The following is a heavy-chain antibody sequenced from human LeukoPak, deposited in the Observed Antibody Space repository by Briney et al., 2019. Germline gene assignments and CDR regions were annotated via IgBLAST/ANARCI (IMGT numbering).Heavy chain of an antibody. J-gene: IGHJ1*01. CDR2: FDPEDGET. D-gene: IGHD3-22*01. CDR1: GYTLTELS. Sequence: ASVKVSCKVSGYTLTELSMHWVRQAPGKGLEWMGGFDPEDGETIYAQKFQGRVTMTEDTSTDTAYMELSSLRSEDTAVYYCATLRGYDSSGYYPGDFQHWGQGTLVTVSS. CDR3: ATLRGYDSSGYYPGDFQH. V-gene: IGHV1-24*01.